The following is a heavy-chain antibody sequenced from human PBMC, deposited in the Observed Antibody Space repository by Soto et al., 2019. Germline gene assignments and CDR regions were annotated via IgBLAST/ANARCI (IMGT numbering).Heavy chain of an antibody. CDR1: GYAFTTYG. CDR3: ARGRYGDY. D-gene: IGHD1-1*01. CDR2: ISAHNGNT. Sequence: QVHLVQSGAEVKKPGASVKVSCKGSGYAFTTYGITWVRQAPGQGLEWMGWISAHNGNTNYAQKLQGRVTVTRDTSTSIAYMNLRSLRSDDTAVYYCARGRYGDYWGQGALVTVSS. J-gene: IGHJ4*02. V-gene: IGHV1-18*01.